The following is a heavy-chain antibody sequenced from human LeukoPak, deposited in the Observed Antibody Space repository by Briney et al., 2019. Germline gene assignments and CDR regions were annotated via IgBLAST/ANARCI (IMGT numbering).Heavy chain of an antibody. V-gene: IGHV4-39*01. J-gene: IGHJ5*02. CDR2: IYYSGST. Sequence: SETLSLTCTVSGGSISSSSYYWGWIRQPPGKGLEWIESIYYSGSTYYNPSLKSRVTISVDTSKNQFSLKLSSVTAADTAVYYCARATGYCSSTSCNNWFDPWGQVTLVTVSS. CDR3: ARATGYCSSTSCNNWFDP. D-gene: IGHD2-2*01. CDR1: GGSISSSSYY.